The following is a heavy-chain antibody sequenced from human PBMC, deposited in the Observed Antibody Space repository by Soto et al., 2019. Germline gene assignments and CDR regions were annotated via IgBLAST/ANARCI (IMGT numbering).Heavy chain of an antibody. CDR1: GYSFISYA. Sequence: QVQLVQSGAEVKKPGASVKVSCKASGYSFISYAITWMRQAPGQGLEWMGWISAYNGDTNYAQKLQGRVTMTTDTSTSTAYLELRSLRSDDTAVYYCAREMISATFFDYWGQGTLVTVSS. J-gene: IGHJ4*02. D-gene: IGHD3-22*01. V-gene: IGHV1-18*01. CDR2: ISAYNGDT. CDR3: AREMISATFFDY.